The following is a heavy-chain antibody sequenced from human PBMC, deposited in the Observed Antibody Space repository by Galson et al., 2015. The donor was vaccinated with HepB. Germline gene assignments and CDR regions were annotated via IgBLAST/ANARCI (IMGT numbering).Heavy chain of an antibody. CDR1: GYTLTELS. CDR2: FDPEDGET. J-gene: IGHJ4*02. V-gene: IGHV1-24*01. CDR3: ATDLPTPNPPPRKYYDYVWGSYR. Sequence: SVKVSCKVSGYTLTELSMHWVRQAPGKGLEWMGGFDPEDGETIYAQKFQGRVTMTEDTSTDTAYMELSSLRSEDTAVYYCATDLPTPNPPPRKYYDYVWGSYRWGQGTLVTVSS. D-gene: IGHD3-16*01.